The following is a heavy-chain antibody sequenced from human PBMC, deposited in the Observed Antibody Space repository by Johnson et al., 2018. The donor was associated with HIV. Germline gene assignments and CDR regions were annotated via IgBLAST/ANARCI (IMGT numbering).Heavy chain of an antibody. CDR3: ATLGGTVTQRAIAHHHVALDI. CDR1: GFPFSSYG. V-gene: IGHV3-30*02. D-gene: IGHD4-17*01. J-gene: IGHJ3*02. Sequence: VQLVESGGGVVPPGGSLRLSCAASGFPFSSYGMHWVRQAPGKGLEWVAFTRYDGSNKYYADSVKGRFTISRDNSKNPLYLQMNSLRADDTAVYYCATLGGTVTQRAIAHHHVALDILGQGTMVTVSS. CDR2: TRYDGSNK.